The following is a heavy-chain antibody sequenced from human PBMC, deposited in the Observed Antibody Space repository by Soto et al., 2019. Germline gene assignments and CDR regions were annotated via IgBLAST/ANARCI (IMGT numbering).Heavy chain of an antibody. CDR2: ISAGSEGA. CDR1: GFTFSSHA. J-gene: IGHJ4*02. V-gene: IGHV3-23*01. D-gene: IGHD2-15*01. Sequence: EVQLLESGGGLVQPGGALRLSCAASGFTFSSHAMSWVRQAPGKGLEWISSISAGSEGAYYADSVKGRFTISRDNSNNALYLQMSSLRDEDTAVYYCARDLWWYLHWGQGTLVTVSS. CDR3: ARDLWWYLH.